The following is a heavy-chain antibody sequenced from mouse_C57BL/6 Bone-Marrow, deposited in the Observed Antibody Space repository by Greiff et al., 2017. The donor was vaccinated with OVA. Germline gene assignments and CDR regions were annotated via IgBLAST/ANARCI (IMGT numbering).Heavy chain of an antibody. CDR2: ISNGGGST. CDR1: GFTFSDYY. D-gene: IGHD1-1*01. V-gene: IGHV5-12*01. Sequence: VQLKESGGGLVQPGGSLKLSCAASGFTFSDYYMYWVRQTPEKRLEWVAYISNGGGSTYYPDTVKGRFTISRDNAKNTLYLQMSRLKSEDTAMYYCARGYGSSYAMDYWGQGTSVTVSS. J-gene: IGHJ4*01. CDR3: ARGYGSSYAMDY.